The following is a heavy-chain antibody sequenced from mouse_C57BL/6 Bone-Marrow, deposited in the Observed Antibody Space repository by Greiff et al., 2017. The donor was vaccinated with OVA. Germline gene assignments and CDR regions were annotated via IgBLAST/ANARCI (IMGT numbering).Heavy chain of an antibody. D-gene: IGHD2-4*01. CDR1: GFNIKDDY. CDR3: TTDEYDPFDY. Sequence: EVQLQESGAELVRPGASVKLSCTASGFNIKDDYMHWVKQRPEQGLEWIGWIDPENGDTEYASKFQGKATITADTSSNTAYLQLSSLTSEDTAVYYCTTDEYDPFDYWGQGTTLTVAS. J-gene: IGHJ2*01. V-gene: IGHV14-4*01. CDR2: IDPENGDT.